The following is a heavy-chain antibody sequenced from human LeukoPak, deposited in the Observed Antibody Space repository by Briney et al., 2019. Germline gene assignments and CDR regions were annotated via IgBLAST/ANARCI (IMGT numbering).Heavy chain of an antibody. CDR3: ARTRYSSSFDDY. J-gene: IGHJ4*02. V-gene: IGHV3-23*01. CDR1: GFTFSSYA. Sequence: PGGSLRLSCAASGFTFSSYAMSWVRQAPGKGLEGVSAISGSGGSTYYADSVKGRFTISRDNSKNTLYLQMNSLRAEDTAVYYCARTRYSSSFDDYWGQGTLVTVSS. D-gene: IGHD6-13*01. CDR2: ISGSGGST.